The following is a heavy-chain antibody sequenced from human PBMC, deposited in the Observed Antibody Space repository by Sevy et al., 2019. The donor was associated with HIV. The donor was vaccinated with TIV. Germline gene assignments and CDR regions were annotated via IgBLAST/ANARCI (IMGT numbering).Heavy chain of an antibody. CDR2: FYTSGST. CDR1: GGSISSGSYY. CDR3: ARGPNGSGYYSVDRSFDY. D-gene: IGHD3-22*01. V-gene: IGHV4-61*02. Sequence: SETLSLTCTVSGGSISSGSYYWCWIRRPAGKGLEWIGRFYTSGSTDYNPSLKSRVIMSVDPSKNQFSLKLRSVIAADTAVYYCARGPNGSGYYSVDRSFDYWGQRTLVTVSS. J-gene: IGHJ4*02.